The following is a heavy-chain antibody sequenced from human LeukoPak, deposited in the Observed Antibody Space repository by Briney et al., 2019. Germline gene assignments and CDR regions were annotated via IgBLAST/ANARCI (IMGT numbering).Heavy chain of an antibody. CDR1: GGSISSYY. D-gene: IGHD6-19*01. V-gene: IGHV4-59*08. CDR3: ARRVAVAGTETFDI. J-gene: IGHJ3*02. Sequence: SETLSLTCTVSGGSISSYYWSWIRQPPGKGLEWIGYIYYSGSTNYNPSLKSRVTISVDTSKNQFSLKLSSVTAADTAVCYCARRVAVAGTETFDIWGQGTMVTVSS. CDR2: IYYSGST.